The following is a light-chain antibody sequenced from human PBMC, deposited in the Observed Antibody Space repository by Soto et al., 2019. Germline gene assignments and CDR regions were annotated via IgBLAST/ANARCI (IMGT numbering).Light chain of an antibody. CDR1: QTISSN. CDR2: GAS. J-gene: IGKJ2*01. Sequence: EIVMTQSPATLSVSPGDSATLSCRASQTISSNLAWYQQRPGQAPRLLIHGASTRATGVPASFSGSGSGTEFTLTISSLQSEDFAVYYCQQYHNWPPQYTFGQGTKLQIK. CDR3: QQYHNWPPQYT. V-gene: IGKV3-15*01.